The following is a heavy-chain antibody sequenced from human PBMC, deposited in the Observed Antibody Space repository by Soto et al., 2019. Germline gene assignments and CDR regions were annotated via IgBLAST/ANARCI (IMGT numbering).Heavy chain of an antibody. CDR2: ISYDGSNK. V-gene: IGHV3-30*18. CDR1: GLTFSSYG. J-gene: IGHJ6*02. Sequence: GGSLRLSCAASGLTFSSYGMHWVRQAPGKGLEWVAVISYDGSNKYYADSVKGRFTISRDNSKNTLYLQMNSLRAEDTAVYYCAKDHSGSPPMNYYGMDVWGQGTTVTVSS. D-gene: IGHD3-10*01. CDR3: AKDHSGSPPMNYYGMDV.